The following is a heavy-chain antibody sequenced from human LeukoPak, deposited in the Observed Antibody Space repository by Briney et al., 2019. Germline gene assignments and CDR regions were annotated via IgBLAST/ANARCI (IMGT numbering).Heavy chain of an antibody. D-gene: IGHD5-18*01. CDR1: GGSFSGYY. Sequence: SETLSLTCAVYGGSFSGYYWSWIRQPPGKGLEWIGEINHSGSTNYNPSLKSRVTISVDTSKNQFSLKLSSVTAADTAVCYCARDRSAGYSYGYGSYYIDYWGQGTLVTVSS. CDR3: ARDRSAGYSYGYGSYYIDY. CDR2: INHSGST. J-gene: IGHJ4*02. V-gene: IGHV4-34*01.